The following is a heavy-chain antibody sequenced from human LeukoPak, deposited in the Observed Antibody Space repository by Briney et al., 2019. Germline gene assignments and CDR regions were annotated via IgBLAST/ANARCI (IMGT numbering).Heavy chain of an antibody. V-gene: IGHV3-7*01. J-gene: IGHJ3*02. CDR3: ARDGRNIAAAGQGAFDI. Sequence: GGSLRLSCAASGFTFSSYWMSWVRQAPGKGLEWVANIKQDGSEKYYVDSVKGRLTISRDNAKNSLYLQMNSLRAEDTAVYYCARDGRNIAAAGQGAFDIWGQGTMVTVSS. D-gene: IGHD6-13*01. CDR2: IKQDGSEK. CDR1: GFTFSSYW.